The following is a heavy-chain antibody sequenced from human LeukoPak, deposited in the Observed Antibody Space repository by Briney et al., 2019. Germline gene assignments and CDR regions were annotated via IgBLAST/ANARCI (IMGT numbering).Heavy chain of an antibody. D-gene: IGHD3-10*01. J-gene: IGHJ3*02. V-gene: IGHV1-69*06. CDR1: GGAFSSYA. Sequence: ASVKVSCKASGGAFSSYAISWVRQASGQGLEWMGGIIPIFVTANYAQKFQGRVTITADKSTSTAYMELSSLGSEDTAMYYCARAGLSPMVRGLHDAFDIWGQGTMITVSS. CDR3: ARAGLSPMVRGLHDAFDI. CDR2: IIPIFVTA.